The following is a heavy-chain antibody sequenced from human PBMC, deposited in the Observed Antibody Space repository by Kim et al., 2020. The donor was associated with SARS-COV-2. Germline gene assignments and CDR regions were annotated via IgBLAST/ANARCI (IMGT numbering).Heavy chain of an antibody. D-gene: IGHD7-27*01. CDR3: ARGRLGSFDY. CDR1: GFTFRSYG. CDR2: ISTTRGST. V-gene: IGHV3-64*02. J-gene: IGHJ4*02. Sequence: GGSLRLSCAGSGFTFRSYGMHWVRQAPGKGLEYVSGISTTRGSTYYADSVKGRFTISRDNSKNTLYLQMGSLRAEDMAVYYCARGRLGSFDYWGQGTLVTVSS.